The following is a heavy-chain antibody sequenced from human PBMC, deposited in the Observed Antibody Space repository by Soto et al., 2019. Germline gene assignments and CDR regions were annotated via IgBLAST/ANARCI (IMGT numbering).Heavy chain of an antibody. CDR3: AREMGDIVVVVADAFDI. Sequence: GGSLRLSCAASGFTFSSYWMSWVRQAPGKGLEWVANIKQDGSEKYYVDSVKGRFTISRDNAKNSLYLQMNSLRAEDTAVYYGAREMGDIVVVVADAFDIWGQGTMVTVSS. CDR1: GFTFSSYW. D-gene: IGHD2-15*01. CDR2: IKQDGSEK. J-gene: IGHJ3*02. V-gene: IGHV3-7*01.